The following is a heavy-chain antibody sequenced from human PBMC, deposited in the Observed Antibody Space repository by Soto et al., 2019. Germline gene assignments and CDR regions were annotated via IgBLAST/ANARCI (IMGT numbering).Heavy chain of an antibody. J-gene: IGHJ1*01. D-gene: IGHD2-15*01. CDR3: AREENCRGGTCYSEYFHH. CDR2: VNPSGGSA. V-gene: IGHV1-46*01. Sequence: ASVKVSCKTSGYIFTAYSMHCVLQSPLQWLEWMGVVNPSGGSAHYAQSFEGRVTLTRDTPTSTFYMELSSLRSEDTAVYYCAREENCRGGTCYSEYFHHWGQGTLVTVSS. CDR1: GYIFTAYS.